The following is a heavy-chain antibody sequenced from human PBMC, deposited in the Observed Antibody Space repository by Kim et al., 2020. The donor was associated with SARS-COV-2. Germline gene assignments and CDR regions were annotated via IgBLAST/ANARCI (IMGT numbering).Heavy chain of an antibody. CDR1: GFTFNTSA. CDR2: ISGSGGST. Sequence: GGSLRLSCAASGFTFNTSAMSWVRQAPGKGLEWVSAISGSGGSTFYAGSVKSRFTISRDNSKNAMYLQMNSLRAEDTAVYYCAKGAKVNCFDPWGQGTLDTVSS. CDR3: AKGAKVNCFDP. V-gene: IGHV3-23*01. J-gene: IGHJ5*02.